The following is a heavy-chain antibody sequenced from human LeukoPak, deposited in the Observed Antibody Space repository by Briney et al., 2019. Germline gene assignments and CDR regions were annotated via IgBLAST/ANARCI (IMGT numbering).Heavy chain of an antibody. V-gene: IGHV4-34*01. J-gene: IGHJ6*02. D-gene: IGHD6-6*01. CDR2: INHSGST. CDR1: GGSFSGYY. CDR3: ARGIAARPNYYYGMDV. Sequence: SETLSLTCAVYGGSFSGYYWSWIRQPPGKGLEWIGEINHSGSTNYNPSLKSRVTISVDTSKNQFSLKLSSVTAADTAVYYCARGIAARPNYYYGMDVWGQGTTVTVSS.